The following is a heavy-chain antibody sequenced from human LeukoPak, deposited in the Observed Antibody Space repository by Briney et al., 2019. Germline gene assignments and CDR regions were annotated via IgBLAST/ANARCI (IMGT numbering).Heavy chain of an antibody. Sequence: GGSLRLSCAASGFTFSDYYMTWIRQAPGKGLEWISYISTSAGTIYYADSVKGRFTIPRDNAKNSLYLQMNSLRAEDTAVYYCGGDAIDSCCFDFDYWGQGTLVTGSS. J-gene: IGHJ4*02. CDR1: GFTFSDYY. CDR3: GGDAIDSCCFDFDY. CDR2: ISTSAGTI. D-gene: IGHD3-22*01. V-gene: IGHV3-11*01.